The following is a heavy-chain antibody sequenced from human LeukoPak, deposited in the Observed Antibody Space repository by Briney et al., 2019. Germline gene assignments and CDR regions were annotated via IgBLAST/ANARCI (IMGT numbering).Heavy chain of an antibody. CDR1: GFSFSSYA. CDR3: AKVRGGIIGTQDAFDI. V-gene: IGHV3-30*02. CDR2: IRFDGNNK. D-gene: IGHD1-20*01. J-gene: IGHJ3*02. Sequence: GGSLRLSCAASGFSFSSYAMHWVRQVPGKGLEWVAYIRFDGNNKYHADSVKGRFTISRDNSKNTLYLQMNSLRAEDTAVYYCAKVRGGIIGTQDAFDIWGQGTLVTVSS.